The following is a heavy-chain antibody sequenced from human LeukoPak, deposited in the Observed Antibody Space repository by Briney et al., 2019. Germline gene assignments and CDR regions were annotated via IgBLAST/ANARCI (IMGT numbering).Heavy chain of an antibody. CDR3: ASDSTGIIDEYYYYDYMDV. CDR1: GGSISSGSYY. CDR2: IYTSGST. V-gene: IGHV4-61*02. D-gene: IGHD2/OR15-2a*01. J-gene: IGHJ6*03. Sequence: PSETLSLTCTVSGGSISSGSYYWSWIRQPAGKGLEWIGRIYTSGSTNYNPSLKSRVTISVDTSKNQFSLKLSSVTAADTAVYYCASDSTGIIDEYYYYDYMDVWGKGTTVTVSS.